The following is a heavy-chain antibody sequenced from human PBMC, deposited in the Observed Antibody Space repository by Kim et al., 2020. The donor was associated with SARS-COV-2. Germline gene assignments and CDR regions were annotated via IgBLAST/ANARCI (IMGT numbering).Heavy chain of an antibody. CDR2: IYYSGST. V-gene: IGHV4-31*03. D-gene: IGHD1-26*01. J-gene: IGHJ6*02. CDR1: GGSISSGGYY. CDR3: ARGLDSGSYWGV. Sequence: SETLSLTCTVSGGSISSGGYYWSWIRQHPGKGLEWIGYIYYSGSTYYNPSLKSRVTISVDTSKNQFSLKLSSVTAADTAVYYCARGLDSGSYWGVWGQGTTVTVSS.